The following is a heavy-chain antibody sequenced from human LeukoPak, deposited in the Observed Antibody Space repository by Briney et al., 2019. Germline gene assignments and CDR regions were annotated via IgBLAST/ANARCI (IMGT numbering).Heavy chain of an antibody. Sequence: GESLKISCQGAGYKFTSYWIGWVRQRPGKGLEWMGIVYPGDSETKYSPSFQGQVTISADKSINTAYLQWSSLEASDSAMYYCARHPGSSRIDYWGQGTLVTVSS. CDR2: VYPGDSET. CDR3: ARHPGSSRIDY. CDR1: GYKFTSYW. J-gene: IGHJ4*02. V-gene: IGHV5-51*01. D-gene: IGHD2-2*01.